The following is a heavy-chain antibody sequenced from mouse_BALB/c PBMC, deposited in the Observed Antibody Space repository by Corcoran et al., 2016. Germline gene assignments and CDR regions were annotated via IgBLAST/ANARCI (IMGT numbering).Heavy chain of an antibody. CDR3: ERDADWDVDV. Sequence: QLQSSGPQLVQPGAPVTMSCKAAASTLTDYYMKWVKTSDGKSLDWIADSNPNNGGTSYNQKFKGKVTLSVDKASSTAYMQLNSLTSEDSAVYYCERDADWDVDVLGAGSTVTVSS. V-gene: IGHV1-26*01. J-gene: IGHJ1*01. CDR1: ASTLTDYY. CDR2: SNPNNGGT.